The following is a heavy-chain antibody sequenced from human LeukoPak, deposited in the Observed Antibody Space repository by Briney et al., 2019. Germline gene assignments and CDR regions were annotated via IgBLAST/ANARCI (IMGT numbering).Heavy chain of an antibody. D-gene: IGHD3-22*01. J-gene: IGHJ3*02. CDR2: IYYSGST. V-gene: IGHV4-30-4*01. CDR1: GGSISSGDYY. Sequence: SQTLSLTCTVSGGSISSGDYYWSWIRQPPGKGLEWIGYIYYSGSTYYNPSLKSRVTISVDTSKNQFSLKLSSVTAADTAVYYCATHYYYDSSGYYRGGNAFDIWGQGTMVTVSS. CDR3: ATHYYYDSSGYYRGGNAFDI.